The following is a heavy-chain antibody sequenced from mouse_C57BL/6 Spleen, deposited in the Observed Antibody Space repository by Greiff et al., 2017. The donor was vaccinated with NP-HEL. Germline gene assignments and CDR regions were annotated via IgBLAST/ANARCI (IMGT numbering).Heavy chain of an antibody. J-gene: IGHJ3*01. CDR1: GFTFSSYA. CDR3: ARDERTALFAY. CDR2: ISDGGSYT. V-gene: IGHV5-4*01. Sequence: EVQGVESGGGLVKPGGSLKLSCAASGFTFSSYAMSWVRQTPEKRLEWVATISDGGSYTYYPDNVKGRFTISRDNAKNNLYLQMSHLKSEDTAMYYCARDERTALFAYWGQGTLVTVSA.